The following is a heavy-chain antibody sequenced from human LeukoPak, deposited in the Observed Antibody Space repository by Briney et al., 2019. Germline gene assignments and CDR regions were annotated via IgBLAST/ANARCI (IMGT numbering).Heavy chain of an antibody. J-gene: IGHJ6*02. Sequence: GGSLRLSCAASGFTFSSYSMNWVRQAPGKGLEWVSYISSSSSTIYYADSVKGRFTISRDNAKNSLYLQMNSLRAEDTAVYYCARDRQDIVVVPAAPSSDYYGMDVWGQGTTVTVSS. CDR1: GFTFSSYS. D-gene: IGHD2-2*01. CDR2: ISSSSSTI. CDR3: ARDRQDIVVVPAAPSSDYYGMDV. V-gene: IGHV3-48*01.